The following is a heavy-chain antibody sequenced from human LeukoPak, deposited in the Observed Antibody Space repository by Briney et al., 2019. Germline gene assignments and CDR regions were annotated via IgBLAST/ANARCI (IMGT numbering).Heavy chain of an antibody. Sequence: GASVKVSCKASGYILTKYGINWVRQAPGQGLEWMGWISTYSANTNYAQKLQGRVTMTTDTSTSTVYMELRSLRSDDTAVYYCARDHCTNGVCYIAYWGQGTLVTVSS. CDR3: ARDHCTNGVCYIAY. CDR2: ISTYSANT. V-gene: IGHV1-18*01. CDR1: GYILTKYG. D-gene: IGHD2-8*01. J-gene: IGHJ4*02.